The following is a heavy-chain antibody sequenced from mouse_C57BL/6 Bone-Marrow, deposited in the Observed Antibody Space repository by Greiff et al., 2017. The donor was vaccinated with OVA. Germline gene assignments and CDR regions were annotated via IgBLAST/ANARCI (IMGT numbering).Heavy chain of an antibody. J-gene: IGHJ2*01. CDR3: ARRVSYYFDY. CDR2: IYPGDGDT. Sequence: VKLMESGPELVKPGASVKISCKASGYAFSSSWMNWVKQRPGKGLEWIGRIYPGDGDTNYNGKFKGKATLTADKSSSTAYMQLSSLTSEDSAVYFCARRVSYYFDYWGQGTTLTVSS. V-gene: IGHV1-82*01. CDR1: GYAFSSSW. D-gene: IGHD6-2*01.